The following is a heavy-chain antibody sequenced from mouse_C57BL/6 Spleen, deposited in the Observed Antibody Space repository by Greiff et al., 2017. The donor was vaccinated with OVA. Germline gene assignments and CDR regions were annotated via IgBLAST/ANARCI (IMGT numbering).Heavy chain of an antibody. Sequence: VQRVESGAELVRPGTSVKVSCKASGYAFTNYLIEWVKQRPGQGLEWIGVINPGSGGTNYNEKFKGKATLTADKSSSTAYMQLSSLTSEDSAVYFCAWGYDGFAYWGQGTLVTVSA. J-gene: IGHJ3*01. V-gene: IGHV1-54*01. CDR2: INPGSGGT. CDR1: GYAFTNYL. D-gene: IGHD2-2*01. CDR3: AWGYDGFAY.